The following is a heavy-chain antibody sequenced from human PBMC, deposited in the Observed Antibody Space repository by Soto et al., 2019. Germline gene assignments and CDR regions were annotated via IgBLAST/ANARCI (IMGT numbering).Heavy chain of an antibody. Sequence: QVPLVQSGAEVKKPGASVKVSCKASGYTFTGYYMHWVRQAPGQGLEWMGWINPNSVGTNYAQNFQGWVTMTRDTSISTDYMELSRLRSDDTAAYYCAREIVVVPAAIKAPYSGYGGHFDYWGHGTLVTVSS. D-gene: IGHD2-2*01. V-gene: IGHV1-2*04. CDR1: GYTFTGYY. CDR2: INPNSVGT. CDR3: AREIVVVPAAIKAPYSGYGGHFDY. J-gene: IGHJ4*01.